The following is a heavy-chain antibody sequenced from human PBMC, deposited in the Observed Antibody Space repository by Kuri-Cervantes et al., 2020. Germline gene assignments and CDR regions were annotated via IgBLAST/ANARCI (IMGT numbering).Heavy chain of an antibody. D-gene: IGHD1-26*01. CDR1: GGSISSSSYY. Sequence: SETLSLTCTVSGGSISSSSYYWGWIRQPPGKGLEWIGSIYYSGSTYYNPSLKGRVTISVDTSKNQFSLKLSSVTAADTAVYYCASSGSYYYNWFDPWGQGTLVTVSS. J-gene: IGHJ5*02. CDR3: ASSGSYYYNWFDP. CDR2: IYYSGST. V-gene: IGHV4-39*07.